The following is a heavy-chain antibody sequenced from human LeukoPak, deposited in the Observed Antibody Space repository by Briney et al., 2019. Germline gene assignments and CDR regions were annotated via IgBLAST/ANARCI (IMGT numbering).Heavy chain of an antibody. D-gene: IGHD2-2*01. CDR3: AKGGTGYCSSSSCLYYFHY. CDR1: GFTFSTYA. J-gene: IGHJ4*02. Sequence: GGSLRLSCTASGFTFSTYAMSWVRQAPGKGLEWVSTISDSSATYYADSVEGRFSISRDNSKNTLYLQMNSLRAEDTAVYYCAKGGTGYCSSSSCLYYFHYWGQGTLVTVSS. CDR2: ISDSSAT. V-gene: IGHV3-23*01.